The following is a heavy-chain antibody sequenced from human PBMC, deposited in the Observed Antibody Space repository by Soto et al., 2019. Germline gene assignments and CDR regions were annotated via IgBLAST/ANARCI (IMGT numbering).Heavy chain of an antibody. CDR3: ARDLQYGVHFYGRDV. V-gene: IGHV4-31*03. J-gene: IGHJ6*02. Sequence: QVQLQESGPGLVKPSQTLSLTCTVSGGSISSGGYYWSWIRQHPGKGLEWIGYIYYSGSTYYNPSLNSRVTISVDTSKNRFSLKLSSVTAADTVVYYCARDLQYGVHFYGRDVWGQGTTVTVAS. CDR1: GGSISSGGYY. D-gene: IGHD1-1*01. CDR2: IYYSGST.